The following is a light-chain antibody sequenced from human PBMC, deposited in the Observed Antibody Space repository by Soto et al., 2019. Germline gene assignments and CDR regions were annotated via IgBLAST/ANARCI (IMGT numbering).Light chain of an antibody. CDR3: QQYYTYPIT. J-gene: IGKJ5*01. CDR2: GAS. Sequence: DIQMTQSPSSLSASVGDRVTITCRASQGISSWLAWYQQKPGKAPKSLIYGASSLQSGVPSRFSGSGSGTDFTLTISSLQAEDFATYYCQQYYTYPITFGQGTRLEIK. V-gene: IGKV1D-16*01. CDR1: QGISSW.